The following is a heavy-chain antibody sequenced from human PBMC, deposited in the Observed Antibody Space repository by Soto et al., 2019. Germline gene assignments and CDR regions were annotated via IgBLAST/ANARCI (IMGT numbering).Heavy chain of an antibody. V-gene: IGHV3-21*01. Sequence: ESGGGLVKPGGSLRLSCAASGFTFSSYSMNWVRQAPGKGLEWVSSISSSSSYIYYADSVKGRFTISRDNAKNSLYLQMNSLRAEDTAVYYCARATGYCSGGSCRRLDYWGQGTLVTVSS. CDR1: GFTFSSYS. CDR2: ISSSSSYI. CDR3: ARATGYCSGGSCRRLDY. J-gene: IGHJ4*02. D-gene: IGHD2-15*01.